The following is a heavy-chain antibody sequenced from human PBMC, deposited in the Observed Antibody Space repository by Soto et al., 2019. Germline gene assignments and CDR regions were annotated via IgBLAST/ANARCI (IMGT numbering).Heavy chain of an antibody. J-gene: IGHJ1*01. CDR3: ARDRVESGYPEYFQH. V-gene: IGHV3-53*01. Sequence: PGGSLRLSCAASGFTVSSNYMSWVRQAPGKGLEWVSVIYSGGSTYYADSVNDRFTISRDNSKNTLYLQMNSLRAEDTAVYYCARDRVESGYPEYFQHWGQGT. CDR2: IYSGGST. CDR1: GFTVSSNY. D-gene: IGHD3-22*01.